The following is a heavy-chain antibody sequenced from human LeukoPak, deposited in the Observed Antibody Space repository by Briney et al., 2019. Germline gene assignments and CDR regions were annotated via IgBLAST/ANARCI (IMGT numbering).Heavy chain of an antibody. D-gene: IGHD3-10*01. CDR2: ISYDGSNK. Sequence: GRSLRLSCAASGFTFSSYAMHWVRQAPGKGLEWVAVISYDGSNKYYADSVEGRFTISRDNSKNTLYLQMNSLRAEDTAVYYCARDFEEYYYGAFDIWGQGTMVTVSS. CDR3: ARDFEEYYYGAFDI. J-gene: IGHJ3*02. V-gene: IGHV3-30*01. CDR1: GFTFSSYA.